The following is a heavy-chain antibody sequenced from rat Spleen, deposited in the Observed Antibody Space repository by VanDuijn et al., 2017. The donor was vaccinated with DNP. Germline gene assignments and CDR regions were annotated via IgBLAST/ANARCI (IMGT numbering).Heavy chain of an antibody. Sequence: EVQLVESDGGLVQPGSPLKLSCAASGFTFSDYYMAWVRQAPTKGLEWVATISYDGSSTYYRDSVKGRFSLSRDNARSTLYLQVNSLRSEDTATYYCAGRPPPTRGPFDYWGQGVTVTVSS. CDR2: ISYDGSST. CDR1: GFTFSDYY. V-gene: IGHV5-29*01. J-gene: IGHJ2*01. D-gene: IGHD1-4*01. CDR3: AGRPPPTRGPFDY.